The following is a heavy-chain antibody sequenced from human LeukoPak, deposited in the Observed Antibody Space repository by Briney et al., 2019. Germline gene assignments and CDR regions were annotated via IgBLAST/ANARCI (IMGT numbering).Heavy chain of an antibody. D-gene: IGHD5-12*01. CDR3: ARGVDYYNWFDP. CDR1: GYTFTSYD. J-gene: IGHJ5*02. Sequence: ASVKVSCKASGYTFTSYDINWVRQATGQGLEWMGWMNPNSGNTGYAQKFRGRVTMTRNTSISTAYMELSSLRSEDTAVYYCARGVDYYNWFDPWGQGTLVTVSS. CDR2: MNPNSGNT. V-gene: IGHV1-8*01.